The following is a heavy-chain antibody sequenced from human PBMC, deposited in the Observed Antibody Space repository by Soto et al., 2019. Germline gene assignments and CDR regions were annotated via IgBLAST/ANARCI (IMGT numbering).Heavy chain of an antibody. CDR2: INHSGST. Sequence: SETLSLTCAVYGGSFSGYYWTWIRQPPGTGLEWIGEINHSGSTNYNPSLKSRVTISVDTSKNQFSLKLTSVTAADTAVYYCARWPQLEPRFDYWGQGTLVTVSS. D-gene: IGHD1-1*01. V-gene: IGHV4-34*01. CDR3: ARWPQLEPRFDY. J-gene: IGHJ4*02. CDR1: GGSFSGYY.